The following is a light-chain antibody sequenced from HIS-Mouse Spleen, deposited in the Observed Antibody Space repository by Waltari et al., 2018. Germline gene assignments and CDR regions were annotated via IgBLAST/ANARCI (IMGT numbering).Light chain of an antibody. V-gene: IGLV2-14*01. CDR1: SSDVGCSHY. J-gene: IGLJ1*01. CDR3: SSYTSSSTPYV. CDR2: EVS. Sequence: QSALTPPASVSGSPGQSITISCTGTSSDVGCSHYFSCYQQHPGKAPKLMIYEVSNRPSGVSNRFSGSKSGNTASLTISGLQAEDEADYYCSSYTSSSTPYVFGTGTKVTVL.